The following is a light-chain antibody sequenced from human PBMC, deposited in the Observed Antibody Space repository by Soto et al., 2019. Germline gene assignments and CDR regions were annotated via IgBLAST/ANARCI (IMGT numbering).Light chain of an antibody. J-gene: IGLJ1*01. CDR2: GNS. CDR1: SSNIAAGYD. Sequence: QPVLAQPPSVPGAPGQNVTISCTRSSSNIAAGYDLHWYQQLPGTAPKLLLYGNSNRPSGVPDRFSGSKSGTSASLAITGLQPEDESDYSCQSYDSSLSDYLFGAGTKGTVL. CDR3: QSYDSSLSDYL. V-gene: IGLV1-40*01.